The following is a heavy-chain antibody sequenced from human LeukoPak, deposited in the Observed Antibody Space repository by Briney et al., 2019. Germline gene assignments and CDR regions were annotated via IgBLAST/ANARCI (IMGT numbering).Heavy chain of an antibody. CDR2: IYYSGST. CDR1: GGSISSYY. CDR3: ARFPSPRAAHDYYYYGMDV. Sequence: PSETLSLTCTVSGGSISSYYWSWIRQPPGKGLEWIGYIYYSGSTNYNPSLKSRVTISVDTSKNQFSLKLSSVTAADTAVYYCARFPSPRAAHDYYYYGMDVWGQGTTVTVSS. J-gene: IGHJ6*02. V-gene: IGHV4-59*01. D-gene: IGHD6-6*01.